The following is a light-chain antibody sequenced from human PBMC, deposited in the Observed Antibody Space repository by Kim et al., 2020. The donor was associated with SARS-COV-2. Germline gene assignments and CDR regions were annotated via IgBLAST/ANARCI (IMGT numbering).Light chain of an antibody. Sequence: GQSITITCPVTSIDVGGYNYVSWYQQHPGIAPKLMIYDVSKRPSGVPDRFSGSKSGNTASLTISGLQAEDEADYYCCSYAGSYTYVFGTGTKVTVL. CDR2: DVS. J-gene: IGLJ1*01. V-gene: IGLV2-11*01. CDR1: SIDVGGYNY. CDR3: CSYAGSYTYV.